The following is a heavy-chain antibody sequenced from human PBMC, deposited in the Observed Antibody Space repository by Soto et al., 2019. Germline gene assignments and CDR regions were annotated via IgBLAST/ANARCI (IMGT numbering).Heavy chain of an antibody. CDR3: ARGSALDT. J-gene: IGHJ5*02. CDR2: IHPTGGST. Sequence: EASVKVSCKASGYTFSDHYLHWVRQAPGQGLEWMGIIHPTGGSTSYAQKFQDRVTMTTDTSTGTVYMELRSRRSDDTAMFYCARGSALDTWGQGTLVTVSS. CDR1: GYTFSDHY. V-gene: IGHV1-46*01.